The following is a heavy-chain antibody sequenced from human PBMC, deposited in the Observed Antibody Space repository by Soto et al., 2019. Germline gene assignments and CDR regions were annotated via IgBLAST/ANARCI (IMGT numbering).Heavy chain of an antibody. D-gene: IGHD6-6*01. CDR3: AKSSSPRASGMDV. CDR2: INAGNGNT. Sequence: GASVKVSCKASGYTFTSYAMHWVRQAPGQRLEWMGWINAGNGNTKYSQKLQGRVTITRHTSASTAYMELSSLRSEDTAVYYCAKSSSPRASGMDVWGQGTTVTVSS. CDR1: GYTFTSYA. V-gene: IGHV1-3*01. J-gene: IGHJ6*02.